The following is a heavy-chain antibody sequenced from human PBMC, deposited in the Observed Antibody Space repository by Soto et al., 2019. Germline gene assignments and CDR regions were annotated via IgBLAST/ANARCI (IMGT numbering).Heavy chain of an antibody. CDR3: ARTSFHYYGSGSYYNMDQ. CDR1: GFSLSNVRMG. Sequence: QVTLKESGPVLVKPTETLTLTCTVSGFSLSNVRMGVSWIRQPPGKALEWLAHIFSNDEKSYITSLKSRLTISKDTSKSQVVLSMTNMDPVDTATYYCARTSFHYYGSGSYYNMDQWGQGILVTVSS. J-gene: IGHJ4*02. V-gene: IGHV2-26*01. CDR2: IFSNDEK. D-gene: IGHD3-10*01.